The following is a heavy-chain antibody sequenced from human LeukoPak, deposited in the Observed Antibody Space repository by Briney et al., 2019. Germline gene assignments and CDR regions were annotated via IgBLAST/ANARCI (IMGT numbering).Heavy chain of an antibody. V-gene: IGHV3-23*01. J-gene: IGHJ4*02. D-gene: IGHD5-18*01. CDR3: AKRGYSSGPDYFDF. CDR2: ISGSGDST. CDR1: GFTFSSHA. Sequence: GGSLRLSCAASGFTFSSHAMSWVRQAPGKGLEWVSAISGSGDSTSYTDSVKGRFTISSDKSKNTLYLQMNSLRAEDTAVYYRAKRGYSSGPDYFDFWGQGTLVTVSS.